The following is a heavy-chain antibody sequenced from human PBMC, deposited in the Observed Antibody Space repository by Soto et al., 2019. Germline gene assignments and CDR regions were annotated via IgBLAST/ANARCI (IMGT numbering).Heavy chain of an antibody. CDR1: RFTFGSYW. CDR3: AAGFSPDF. CDR2: IKGDGSEK. J-gene: IGHJ4*02. D-gene: IGHD3-10*01. Sequence: EVLLVESGGGLVQPGGSLTLSCAASRFTFGSYWRNWVRQAPGKGLEWVANIKGDGSEKYYVDSVEGRFTISRDNTKNSLDLQMNRLRVEDTAVYYCAAGFSPDFWGQGALVTVSS. V-gene: IGHV3-7*01.